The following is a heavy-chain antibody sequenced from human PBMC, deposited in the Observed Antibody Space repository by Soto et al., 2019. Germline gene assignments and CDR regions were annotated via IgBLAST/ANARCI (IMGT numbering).Heavy chain of an antibody. Sequence: SETLSLTCTVSGGSISSGDYYWSWIRQPPGKGLEWIGYIYYSGSTYYNPSLKSRVTISVDTSKNQFSLKLSSVTAADTALYYCARGTTYYYDSSGANNWGQETLVTVSS. CDR3: ARGTTYYYDSSGANN. D-gene: IGHD3-22*01. V-gene: IGHV4-30-4*01. CDR2: IYYSGST. J-gene: IGHJ4*02. CDR1: GGSISSGDYY.